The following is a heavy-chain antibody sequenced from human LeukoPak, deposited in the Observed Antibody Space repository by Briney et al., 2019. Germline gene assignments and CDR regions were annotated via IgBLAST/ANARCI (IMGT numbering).Heavy chain of an antibody. Sequence: GGSLRLSCAASGFTFSSYWMSWVRQAPGKGLEWVANIKEDGSEKYYVDSVKGRFTISRDNAKNTLYLQMSGLRAEDTAVYYCARVSYYAALYYFDYWGQGTLVTVSS. CDR3: ARVSYYAALYYFDY. D-gene: IGHD3-10*01. CDR2: IKEDGSEK. CDR1: GFTFSSYW. V-gene: IGHV3-7*01. J-gene: IGHJ4*02.